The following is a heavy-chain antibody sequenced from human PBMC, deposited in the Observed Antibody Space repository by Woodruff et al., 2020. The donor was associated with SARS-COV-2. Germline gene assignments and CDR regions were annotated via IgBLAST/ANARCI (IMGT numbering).Heavy chain of an antibody. CDR3: ARGKQQLVYHESYYYYMDV. D-gene: IGHD6-13*01. J-gene: IGHJ6*03. Sequence: SRVTISVDTSKNQFSLKLSSVTAADTAVYYCARGKQQLVYHESYYYYMDVWGKGTTVTVSS. V-gene: IGHV4-30-2*05.